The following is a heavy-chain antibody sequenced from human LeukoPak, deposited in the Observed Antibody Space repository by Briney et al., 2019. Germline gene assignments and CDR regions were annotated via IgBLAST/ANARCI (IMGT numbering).Heavy chain of an antibody. CDR2: FHCSGTT. V-gene: IGHV4-59*01. CDR3: ARVDANWGVVDY. CDR1: GGSISTYY. Sequence: SSETLSLTCTVSGGSISTYYWSWIRQPPGKGLEWIGYFHCSGTTNYNPSLKSRVTISVDTSKNQFSLKLSSVTAADTAVYYCARVDANWGVVDYWGQGTLVTVSS. J-gene: IGHJ4*02. D-gene: IGHD7-27*01.